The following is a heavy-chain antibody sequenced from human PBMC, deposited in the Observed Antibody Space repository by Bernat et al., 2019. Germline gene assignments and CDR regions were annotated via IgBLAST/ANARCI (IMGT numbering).Heavy chain of an antibody. CDR2: IYYSGST. V-gene: IGHV4-59*08. D-gene: IGHD3-22*01. Sequence: QVQLQESGPGLVKPSETLSLTCTVSGGSISSYYWSWIRQPPGKGLEWIGYIYYSGSTNYNPSLKSRVTISVDTSKNQFSLKLSSVTAADTAVYYCARHAHSGYHQFDYWGQGTLVTVSS. CDR1: GGSISSYY. J-gene: IGHJ4*02. CDR3: ARHAHSGYHQFDY.